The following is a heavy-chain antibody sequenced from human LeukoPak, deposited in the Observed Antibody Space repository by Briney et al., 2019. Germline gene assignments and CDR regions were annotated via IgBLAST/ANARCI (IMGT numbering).Heavy chain of an antibody. CDR3: ARGVAAAGTHLGPWFDP. CDR2: ISSSGSTI. Sequence: PGGSLRLSCAASGFTFSSYEMNWVRQAPGKGLEWVSYISSSGSTIYYADSVKGRFTISRDNAKNSLYLQMNSLGAEDTAVYYCARGVAAAGTHLGPWFDPWGQGTLVTVSS. CDR1: GFTFSSYE. J-gene: IGHJ5*02. V-gene: IGHV3-48*03. D-gene: IGHD6-13*01.